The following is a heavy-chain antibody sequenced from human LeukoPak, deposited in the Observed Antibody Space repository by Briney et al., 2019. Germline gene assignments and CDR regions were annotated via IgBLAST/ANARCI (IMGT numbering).Heavy chain of an antibody. J-gene: IGHJ4*02. Sequence: GGSLRLSCAASGFTFSSYSMNRVRQAPGKGLEWVSSISSSSSYIYYADSVKGRFTISRDNAKNSLYLQMNSLRAEDTAVYYCAREGEWSVGVSSPDYWGQGTLVTVSS. CDR1: GFTFSSYS. V-gene: IGHV3-21*01. D-gene: IGHD3-3*01. CDR3: AREGEWSVGVSSPDY. CDR2: ISSSSSYI.